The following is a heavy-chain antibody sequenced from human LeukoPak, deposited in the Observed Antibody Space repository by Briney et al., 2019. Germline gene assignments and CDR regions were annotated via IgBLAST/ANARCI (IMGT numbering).Heavy chain of an antibody. V-gene: IGHV3-30-3*01. Sequence: PGGALRLSCAASGFTFSIYAMHGGREAPGKGVGCVAVISYDGSNKYYADSVKGRFTLSRDNSKNPLYLQMNSLRAEDTAVYYCARDRGRGYRGYDIRFDYWGQGTLVTVSS. CDR1: GFTFSIYA. CDR3: ARDRGRGYRGYDIRFDY. CDR2: ISYDGSNK. D-gene: IGHD5-12*01. J-gene: IGHJ4*02.